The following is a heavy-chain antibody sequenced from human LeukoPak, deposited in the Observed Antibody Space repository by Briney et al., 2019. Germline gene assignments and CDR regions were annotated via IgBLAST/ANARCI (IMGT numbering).Heavy chain of an antibody. D-gene: IGHD2-15*01. CDR3: ARGYCSGGSCYSYYYYNYMDV. CDR2: IYYSGST. CDR1: GGSISSSSYY. Sequence: SETLSLTCTVSGGSISSSSYYWGWIRQPPGKGLEWIGSIYYSGSTYYNPSLKSRVTISVAKSKNQFPLKLSSVTAADTAVYYCARGYCSGGSCYSYYYYNYMDVWGKGTTVTVSS. V-gene: IGHV4-39*06. J-gene: IGHJ6*03.